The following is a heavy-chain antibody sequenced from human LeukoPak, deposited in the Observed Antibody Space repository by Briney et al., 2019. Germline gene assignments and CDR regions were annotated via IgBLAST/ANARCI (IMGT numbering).Heavy chain of an antibody. Sequence: SETLSLTCTVSGGSISSYYWSWIRQPAGKGLEWIGRIYTSGSTNYNPSLKSRVTISVDTSKNQFSLKLSSVTAADTAVYYCARVRPPYYYGSGSYYNWWFDPWGQGTLVTVSS. J-gene: IGHJ5*02. CDR3: ARVRPPYYYGSGSYYNWWFDP. CDR2: IYTSGST. D-gene: IGHD3-10*01. CDR1: GGSISSYY. V-gene: IGHV4-4*07.